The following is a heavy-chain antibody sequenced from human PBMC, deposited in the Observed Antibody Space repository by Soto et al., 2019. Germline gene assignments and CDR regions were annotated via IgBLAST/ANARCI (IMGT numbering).Heavy chain of an antibody. CDR3: ARDVRYSYGYYDY. J-gene: IGHJ4*02. V-gene: IGHV4-61*01. D-gene: IGHD5-18*01. Sequence: SETLSLTCTVSGGSVSSGSYSWSWIRQPPGKGLEWIGYIYYSGSTNYNPSLKSRVTISVDTSKNQFSLKLSSVTAADTAVYYCARDVRYSYGYYDYWCQGTLVTVSS. CDR1: GGSVSSGSYS. CDR2: IYYSGST.